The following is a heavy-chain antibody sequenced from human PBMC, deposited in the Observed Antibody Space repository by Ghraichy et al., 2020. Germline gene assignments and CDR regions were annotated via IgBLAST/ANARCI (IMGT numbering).Heavy chain of an antibody. CDR2: IYSGGST. V-gene: IGHV3-66*02. CDR1: GFTVSSNY. Sequence: GGSLRLSCAASGFTVSSNYMSWVRQAPGKGLEWVSVIYSGGSTYYADSVKGRFTISRDNSKNTLYLQMNSLRAEDTAVYYCASGHYINKWLRVYWGQGTLVTVSS. D-gene: IGHD5-12*01. CDR3: ASGHYINKWLRVY. J-gene: IGHJ4*02.